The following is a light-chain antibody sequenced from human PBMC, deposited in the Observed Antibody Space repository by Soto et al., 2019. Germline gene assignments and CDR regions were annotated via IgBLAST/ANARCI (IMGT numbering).Light chain of an antibody. V-gene: IGKV1-6*01. CDR1: QGINNE. CDR2: AAS. CDR3: LHDYNYPRT. J-gene: IGKJ1*01. Sequence: AIQMTQSPSSLSASVGDRVTMTCRASQGINNELAWYQQKPGKAPKLLIYAASNLHSGVPSRFSGSGSGTDFDLTISSLQPEDFATYFCLHDYNYPRTFGQGTKVE.